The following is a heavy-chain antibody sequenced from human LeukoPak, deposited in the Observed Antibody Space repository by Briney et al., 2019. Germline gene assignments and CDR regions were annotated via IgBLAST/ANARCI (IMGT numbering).Heavy chain of an antibody. D-gene: IGHD6-13*01. Sequence: SETLSLTCTVSGGSISSGGYYWSWIRQHPGKGLEWIGYIYYSGSTYYNPSLKSRVTISVGTSKNQFSLKLSSVTAADTAVYYCARKSSSWSPLDYWGQGTLVTVSS. CDR2: IYYSGST. CDR1: GGSISSGGYY. V-gene: IGHV4-31*03. CDR3: ARKSSSWSPLDY. J-gene: IGHJ4*02.